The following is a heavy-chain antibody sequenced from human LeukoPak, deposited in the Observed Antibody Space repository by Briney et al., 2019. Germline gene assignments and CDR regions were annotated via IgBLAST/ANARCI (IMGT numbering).Heavy chain of an antibody. J-gene: IGHJ4*02. D-gene: IGHD6-19*01. CDR2: ISGSGGST. Sequence: PGGSLRLSCAASGFTFSSYAMSWVRQAPGKGLEWVSAISGSGGSTNYADSVKGRFTISRDNSKNTPYLQMNSLRAEDTAVYYCAKDQQWLPEGDYWGQGTLVTVSS. CDR3: AKDQQWLPEGDY. V-gene: IGHV3-23*01. CDR1: GFTFSSYA.